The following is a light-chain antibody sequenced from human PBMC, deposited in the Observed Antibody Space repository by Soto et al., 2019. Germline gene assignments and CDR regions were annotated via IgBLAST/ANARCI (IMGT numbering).Light chain of an antibody. CDR1: QSISNF. Sequence: DIQMTQSPSSLSASVGDRVTITCRASQSISNFLNWYQQKPGKAPKLLIYAASSLQSGVPSRFSGSGSGTDFTLTISSLQPEDFATYYCQQANSFPLTFGGGIKVDIK. CDR3: QQANSFPLT. J-gene: IGKJ4*01. V-gene: IGKV1-39*01. CDR2: AAS.